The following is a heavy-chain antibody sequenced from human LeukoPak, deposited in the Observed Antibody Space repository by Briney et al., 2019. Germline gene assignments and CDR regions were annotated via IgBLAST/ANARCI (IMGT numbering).Heavy chain of an antibody. V-gene: IGHV3-48*03. J-gene: IGHJ4*02. Sequence: GGSLRLSCAASGFTFSSYEMNWVRQAPGKGLEWVSYISSSDNTIYYADPVKGRFTISRDNAKNSLYLQMNSLRAEDTAVYYCARDINWVGGYWGQGTLVTVSS. CDR1: GFTFSSYE. CDR3: ARDINWVGGY. D-gene: IGHD7-27*01. CDR2: ISSSDNTI.